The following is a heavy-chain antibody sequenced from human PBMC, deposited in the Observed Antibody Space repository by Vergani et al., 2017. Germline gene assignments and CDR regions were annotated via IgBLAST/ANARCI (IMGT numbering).Heavy chain of an antibody. CDR1: GYSISSSSYY. Sequence: QLQLQESGPGLVKPSETLSLTCPVSGYSISSSSYYWGWIRQPPGKGLEWIGSIYYSGSTYYNPSLTSRVTISVDTSKDQFSLKLSSVNAADQAVYYCASHNRVTYYYYGMYVWRQGTTVTVSS. CDR2: IYYSGST. J-gene: IGHJ6*02. D-gene: IGHD1-14*01. V-gene: IGHV4-39*01. CDR3: ASHNRVTYYYYGMYV.